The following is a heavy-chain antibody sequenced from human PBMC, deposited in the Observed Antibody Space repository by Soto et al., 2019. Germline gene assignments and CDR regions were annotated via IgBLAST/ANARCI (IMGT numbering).Heavy chain of an antibody. Sequence: SETLSLTCTVSGGSISSGGYYWSWIRQHPGKGLEWIGYIYYSGSTSYNLSLKSRVTISVDTSKNQFSLKLSSVTAADTAVYYCARGVAARPKGFGFDPWGQGTLVTVSS. J-gene: IGHJ5*02. CDR2: IYYSGST. CDR1: GGSISSGGYY. CDR3: ARGVAARPKGFGFDP. V-gene: IGHV4-31*03. D-gene: IGHD6-6*01.